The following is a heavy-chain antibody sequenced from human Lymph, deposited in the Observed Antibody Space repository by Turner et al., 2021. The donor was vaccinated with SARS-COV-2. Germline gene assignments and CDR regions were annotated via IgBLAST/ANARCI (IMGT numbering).Heavy chain of an antibody. CDR2: ISGSGART. Sequence: EVQLLESGGDLVQPGGSLRLSCAASGFTFSNYAMSWVRQAAGKWLEGVSDISGSGARTYYADAVEGRFTISRDNSKNTLFRQMNSLRADDKDIYYCAKSPLGEDDFDYWGQGTLVTVSS. CDR3: AKSPLGEDDFDY. D-gene: IGHD3-16*01. CDR1: GFTFSNYA. V-gene: IGHV3-23*01. J-gene: IGHJ4*02.